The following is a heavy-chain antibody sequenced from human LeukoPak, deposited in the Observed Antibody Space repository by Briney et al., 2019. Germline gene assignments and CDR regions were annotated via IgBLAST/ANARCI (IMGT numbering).Heavy chain of an antibody. CDR1: GYTFTGYY. CDR3: ARGRGAQYSSGWYIDYFDY. Sequence: ASVKVSCKASGYTFTGYYMHWVRQAPGQGLEWMGWINPNSGGTNYAQKFQGRVTMTRDTSISTAYMVLSRLRSDDTAVYYCARGRGAQYSSGWYIDYFDYWGQGTLVTVSS. D-gene: IGHD6-19*01. J-gene: IGHJ4*02. V-gene: IGHV1-2*02. CDR2: INPNSGGT.